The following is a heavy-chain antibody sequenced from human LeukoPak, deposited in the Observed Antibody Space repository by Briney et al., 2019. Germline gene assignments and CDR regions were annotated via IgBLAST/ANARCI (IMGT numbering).Heavy chain of an antibody. CDR2: IYSGGKA. CDR3: ATLGSIVWGRKGTASSL. J-gene: IGHJ4*02. V-gene: IGHV3-53*04. Sequence: PGESLRLSCAPSGFTVTSNYISWVRQAPGKGLEGVSVIYSGGKAFYADSVKGRFTISRHNSNNTLHLQMNSLRAEDTAVYYCATLGSIVWGRKGTASSLWGQGTLVTVSS. CDR1: GFTVTSNY. D-gene: IGHD2-21*02.